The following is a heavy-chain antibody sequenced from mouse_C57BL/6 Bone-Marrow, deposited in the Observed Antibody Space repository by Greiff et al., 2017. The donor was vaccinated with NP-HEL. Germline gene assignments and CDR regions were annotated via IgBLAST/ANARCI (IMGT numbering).Heavy chain of an antibody. CDR1: GFSLTSYG. V-gene: IGHV2-2*01. D-gene: IGHD2-3*01. CDR3: ARKMDDGYPWFAY. J-gene: IGHJ3*01. CDR2: IWSGGST. Sequence: VKLMESGPGLVQPSQSLSITCTVSGFSLTSYGVHWVRQSPGKGLEWLGVIWSGGSTDYNAAFISRLSISKDNSKSQVFFKMNSLQADDTAIYYCARKMDDGYPWFAYWGQGTLVTVSA.